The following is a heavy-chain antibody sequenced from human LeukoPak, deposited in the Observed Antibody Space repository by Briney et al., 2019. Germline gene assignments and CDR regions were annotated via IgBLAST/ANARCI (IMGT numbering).Heavy chain of an antibody. J-gene: IGHJ3*02. D-gene: IGHD6-13*01. V-gene: IGHV4-38-2*02. Sequence: PSETLSLTCTVSGYSISSGYYWGWIRQPPGKGLEWIGSIYHSGSTYYNPSLKSRVTISVDTSKNQFSLKLSSVTAADTAVYYCARLGPLSSSYAFDIWGQGTMVTVSS. CDR1: GYSISSGYY. CDR3: ARLGPLSSSYAFDI. CDR2: IYHSGST.